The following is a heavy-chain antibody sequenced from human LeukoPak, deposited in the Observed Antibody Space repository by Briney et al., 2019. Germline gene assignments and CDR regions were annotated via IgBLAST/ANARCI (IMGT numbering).Heavy chain of an antibody. D-gene: IGHD2-8*02. V-gene: IGHV4-39*06. CDR2: VSYNGAT. CDR1: GGSVSSSIYY. CDR3: AGRSTVSPTAVETWFEF. Sequence: SETLSLTCTVSGGSVSSSIYYWGWIRQPPGEGPEWLGSVSYNGATYYNPSLKSRVTISLDTSKNQFTLTVTSVSVADTALYFCAGRSTVSPTAVETWFEFWGQGSLVTVSS. J-gene: IGHJ4*02.